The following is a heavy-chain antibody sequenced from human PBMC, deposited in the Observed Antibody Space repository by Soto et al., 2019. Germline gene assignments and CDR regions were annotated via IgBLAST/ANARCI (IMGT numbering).Heavy chain of an antibody. Sequence: ASVKVSCKASGYTFTGYYMHWVRQAPGQGLEWMGWINPNSGGTNYAQKFQGRVTMTRDTSISTAYMELSRLSSVTAADTAVYYCARGMPFGQSVMDVWGQGTTVTVSS. CDR1: GYTFTGYY. CDR3: ARGMPFGQSVMDV. D-gene: IGHD3-3*01. V-gene: IGHV1-2*02. CDR2: INPNSGGT. J-gene: IGHJ6*02.